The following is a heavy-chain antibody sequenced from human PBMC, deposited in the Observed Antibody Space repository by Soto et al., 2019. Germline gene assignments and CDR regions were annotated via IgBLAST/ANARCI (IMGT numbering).Heavy chain of an antibody. CDR2: IDWGDDK. D-gene: IGHD5-18*01. CDR3: ARIPYSDQAVYSGMDV. V-gene: IGHV2-70*01. J-gene: IGHJ6*02. Sequence: SGPTLVNPTQTLTLTCTFSGFSLGTSGMCVSWIRQPPGKALEWLALIDWGDDKYYSTSLKTRLTSPKDTSKNQVVLTMTNMDPVDTATYYCARIPYSDQAVYSGMDVWGQGTPVTVSS. CDR1: GFSLGTSGMC.